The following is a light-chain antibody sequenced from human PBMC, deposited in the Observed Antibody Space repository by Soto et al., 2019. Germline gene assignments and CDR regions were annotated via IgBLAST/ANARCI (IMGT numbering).Light chain of an antibody. Sequence: EIVLTQSPGTLSLSPGERATLSCRTSQSFSGTYLAWYQQKPGQAPRLLIYGASSRATGIPARFSGSGSGTEFTLTISSLQPEDFAVYYCQQYGSSLITFGQGTRLEIK. CDR3: QQYGSSLIT. V-gene: IGKV3-20*01. CDR2: GAS. CDR1: QSFSGTY. J-gene: IGKJ5*01.